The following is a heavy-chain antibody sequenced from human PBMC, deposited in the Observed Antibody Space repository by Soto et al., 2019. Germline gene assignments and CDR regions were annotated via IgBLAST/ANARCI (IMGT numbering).Heavy chain of an antibody. J-gene: IGHJ4*02. CDR1: GGSFSGYY. D-gene: IGHD6-19*01. Sequence: SETLSLTCAVYGGSFSGYYWSWIRQPPGKGLEWIGEINHSGSTNYNPSLKSRVTISVDTSKNQFSLKLSSVTAADTAVYYCARWRGQWMVRGGYYFDYWGQGTLVTVSS. V-gene: IGHV4-34*01. CDR2: INHSGST. CDR3: ARWRGQWMVRGGYYFDY.